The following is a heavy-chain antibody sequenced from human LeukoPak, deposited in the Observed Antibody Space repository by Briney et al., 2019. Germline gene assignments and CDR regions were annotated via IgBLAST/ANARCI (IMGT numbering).Heavy chain of an antibody. V-gene: IGHV3-23*01. CDR2: IRSNGDTT. D-gene: IGHD1-1*01. CDR3: AKGQELDDGVFDS. CDR1: GFTFSSLA. J-gene: IGHJ4*02. Sequence: GGSLRLSCTASGFTFSSLAMTWVRQAPGKGREWFSTIRSNGDTTYNADSVKGRFTISRDNSKNTLYLELNSLRVEDTATFYCAKGQELDDGVFDSWGQGTMVTVSS.